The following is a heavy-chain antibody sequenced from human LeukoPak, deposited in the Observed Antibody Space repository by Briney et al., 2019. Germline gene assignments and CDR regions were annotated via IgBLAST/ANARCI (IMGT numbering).Heavy chain of an antibody. CDR2: IYTSGST. D-gene: IGHD3-10*01. J-gene: IGHJ4*02. CDR1: GGSISSYY. Sequence: PSETLSLTCTVSGGSISSYYWSWIRQPAGKGLEWIGRIYTSGSTNYNPSLKSRVTMSVDTSKNQFSLKLSSVTAADTAVYYCARDQLWFGDWYYFDYWGQGTLVTVSS. CDR3: ARDQLWFGDWYYFDY. V-gene: IGHV4-4*07.